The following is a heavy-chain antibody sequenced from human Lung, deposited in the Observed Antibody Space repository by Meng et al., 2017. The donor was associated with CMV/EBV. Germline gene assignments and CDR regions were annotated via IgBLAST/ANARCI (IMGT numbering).Heavy chain of an antibody. J-gene: IGHJ3*02. V-gene: IGHV3-30*02. CDR2: IRYDGSNK. CDR1: GFTFSSYG. Sequence: GGSLRLXXAASGFTFSSYGMHWVRQAPGKGLEWVAFIRYDGSNKYYADSVKGRFTISRDNSKNTLYLQMNSLRAEDTAVYYCAKDVGSSGYYYGDAFDIWGQGTMVXVSS. CDR3: AKDVGSSGYYYGDAFDI. D-gene: IGHD3-22*01.